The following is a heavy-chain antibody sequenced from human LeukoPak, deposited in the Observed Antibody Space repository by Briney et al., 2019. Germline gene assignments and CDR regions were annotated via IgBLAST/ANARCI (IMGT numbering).Heavy chain of an antibody. J-gene: IGHJ4*02. D-gene: IGHD3-10*01. CDR3: TTYYGSGNYYFYFDH. Sequence: GGSLRLSCAVSGITFSNAWMSWVRQAPGKGLEWVGRIKSKTEGGTTDYAAPVKGRFTISRDDSKNTLYLQMNSLKTEDTAVYYCTTYYGSGNYYFYFDHWGQGALVTVSS. CDR1: GITFSNAW. CDR2: IKSKTEGGTT. V-gene: IGHV3-15*01.